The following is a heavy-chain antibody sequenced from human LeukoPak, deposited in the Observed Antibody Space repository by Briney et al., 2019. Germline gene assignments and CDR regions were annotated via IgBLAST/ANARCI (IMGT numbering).Heavy chain of an antibody. D-gene: IGHD3-10*01. J-gene: IGHJ5*02. CDR3: ARPLRVTMIRGAAFRASSDFDP. V-gene: IGHV1-2*02. CDR1: GYGFKYYF. Sequence: ASVKVSCTASGYGFKYYFIHWVRQAPGQGPEWMGWINPNSGGTDYSQNFEGRVSMTRDTPISTAYMEVSRLRYDDTAVYYCARPLRVTMIRGAAFRASSDFDPWGQGTLVTVSS. CDR2: INPNSGGT.